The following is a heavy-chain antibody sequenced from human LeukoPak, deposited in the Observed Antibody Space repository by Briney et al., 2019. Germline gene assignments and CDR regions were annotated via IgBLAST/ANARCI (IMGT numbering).Heavy chain of an antibody. J-gene: IGHJ3*02. Sequence: GESLKISCKGSGYSFTYYWIGWVRQMPGKGLEWMGIFYPGDSDTRYSPSFQGQVTISADKSISTAYLQWSSLKPSDTAMYYCARPREPYDPAAFDIWGQGTMVTVSS. CDR2: FYPGDSDT. CDR3: ARPREPYDPAAFDI. CDR1: GYSFTYYW. D-gene: IGHD3-22*01. V-gene: IGHV5-51*01.